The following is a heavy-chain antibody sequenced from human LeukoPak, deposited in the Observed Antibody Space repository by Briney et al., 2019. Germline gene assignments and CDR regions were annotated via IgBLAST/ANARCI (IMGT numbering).Heavy chain of an antibody. D-gene: IGHD3-9*01. Sequence: GRSLRLSCAASGFTFSSYAMHWVRQAPGKGLEWVAVISYDGSNKYYADSVKARFTISRDNSKNTLYLQMNSLRAEDTAVYYCARAKYYDILTGRRGYYYYGMDVWGKGTTVTVSS. V-gene: IGHV3-30*04. CDR2: ISYDGSNK. CDR3: ARAKYYDILTGRRGYYYYGMDV. J-gene: IGHJ6*04. CDR1: GFTFSSYA.